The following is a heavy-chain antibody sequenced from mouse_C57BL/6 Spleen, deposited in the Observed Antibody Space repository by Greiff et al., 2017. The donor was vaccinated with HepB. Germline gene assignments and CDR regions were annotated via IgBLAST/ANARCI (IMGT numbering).Heavy chain of an antibody. D-gene: IGHD2-1*01. Sequence: QVQLKESGPELVKPGASVKISCKASGYAFSSSWMNWVKQRPGKGLEWIGRIYPGDGDTNYNGKFKGKATLTADKSSSTAYMQLSSLTSEDSAVYFCAPYGNYEGYYAMDYWGQGTSVTVSS. J-gene: IGHJ4*01. CDR3: APYGNYEGYYAMDY. CDR2: IYPGDGDT. V-gene: IGHV1-82*01. CDR1: GYAFSSSW.